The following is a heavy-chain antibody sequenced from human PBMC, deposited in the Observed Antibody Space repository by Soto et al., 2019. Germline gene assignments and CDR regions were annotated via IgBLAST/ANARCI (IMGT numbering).Heavy chain of an antibody. CDR1: GYSFTSYW. CDR3: ARHAGHCSSTSCPVGY. V-gene: IGHV5-51*01. CDR2: IYPGDSET. Sequence: GESLKISCKGSGYSFTSYWIAWVRQMPGKGLEWMGIIYPGDSETRYSPSFQGQVTISADKSITTAYLQWSSLKASDTAMYYCARHAGHCSSTSCPVGYWGQGTLVTV. D-gene: IGHD2-2*01. J-gene: IGHJ4*02.